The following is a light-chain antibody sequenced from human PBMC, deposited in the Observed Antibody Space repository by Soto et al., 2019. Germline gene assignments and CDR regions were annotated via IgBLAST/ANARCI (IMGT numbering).Light chain of an antibody. Sequence: SYELTQPPSVSVSPGQTARITCSGDALPKHYSYWYQQKPGQAPVLVMYTDSERPSGIPERFSGSSSGTTVTLTISEVQAEDEADYYCQSADSSGTYAVFGGGTQLTVL. J-gene: IGLJ7*01. CDR1: ALPKHY. CDR2: TDS. V-gene: IGLV3-25*03. CDR3: QSADSSGTYAV.